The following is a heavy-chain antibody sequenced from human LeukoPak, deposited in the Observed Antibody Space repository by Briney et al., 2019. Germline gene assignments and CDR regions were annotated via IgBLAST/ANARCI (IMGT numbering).Heavy chain of an antibody. Sequence: ASVKVSCKASGYTFTSYGISWVRQAPGQGLEWMGWISAYNGNTNYAQKLQGRVTMTTDTSTSTAYMELRSLRSDDTVVYYCARDGGYYYGSGSYYNTDAFDIWGQGTMVTVSS. CDR3: ARDGGYYYGSGSYYNTDAFDI. V-gene: IGHV1-18*01. CDR1: GYTFTSYG. D-gene: IGHD3-10*01. J-gene: IGHJ3*02. CDR2: ISAYNGNT.